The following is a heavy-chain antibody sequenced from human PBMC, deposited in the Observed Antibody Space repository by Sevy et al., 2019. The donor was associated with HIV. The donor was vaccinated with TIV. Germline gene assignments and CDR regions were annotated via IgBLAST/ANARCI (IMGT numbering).Heavy chain of an antibody. D-gene: IGHD3-3*01. J-gene: IGHJ5*02. CDR1: GGSFSGYY. CDR2: INHSGST. V-gene: IGHV4-34*01. Sequence: SETLSLTCAVYGGSFSGYYWSRIRQPPGKGLEWIGEINHSGSTNYNPSLKSRVTISVDTSKNQFSLKLSSVTAADTAVYYCARGPRITIFGVVTAPRWFDPWGQGTLVTVSS. CDR3: ARGPRITIFGVVTAPRWFDP.